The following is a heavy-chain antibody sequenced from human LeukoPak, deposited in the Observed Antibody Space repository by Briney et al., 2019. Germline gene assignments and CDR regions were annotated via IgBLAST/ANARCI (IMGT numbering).Heavy chain of an antibody. CDR2: INAGNGNT. Sequence: ASVKVSCTASGYTFTSYAMHWVRQAPGQRLEWMGWINAGNGNTKYSQKFQGRVTITRDTSASTAYMELSSLRSEDTAVYYCASWGIAAAWYNIWGQGTLVTVSS. J-gene: IGHJ4*02. CDR3: ASWGIAAAWYNI. D-gene: IGHD6-13*01. CDR1: GYTFTSYA. V-gene: IGHV1-3*01.